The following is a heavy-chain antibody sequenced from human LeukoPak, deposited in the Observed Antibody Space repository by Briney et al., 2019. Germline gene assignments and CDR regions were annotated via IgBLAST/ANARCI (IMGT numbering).Heavy chain of an antibody. V-gene: IGHV3-23*01. CDR2: ISGSGGST. D-gene: IGHD3-22*01. CDR3: AKAADDSSGYYEIYFDY. CDR1: GFTFSSYG. Sequence: GGSLRLSCAASGFTFSSYGMSWVRQAPGKGLEWVSAISGSGGSTYYADSARGRFTISRDNSKNTLYLQMNSLRAEDTAVYYCAKAADDSSGYYEIYFDYWGQGTLVTVSS. J-gene: IGHJ4*02.